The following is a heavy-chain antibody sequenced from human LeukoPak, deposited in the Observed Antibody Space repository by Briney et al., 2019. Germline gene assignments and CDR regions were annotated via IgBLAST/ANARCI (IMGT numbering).Heavy chain of an antibody. V-gene: IGHV3-48*01. Sequence: PGGSLRLSCAASGFTFSSYSMNWVRQAPGKGLEWVSYISSSSSTIYYADSVKGRFTISRDNAKNSLYLQMNSLRAEDTAVYYCARVGSGVRWYMDVWGKGTTVTVSS. CDR3: ARVGSGVRWYMDV. J-gene: IGHJ6*03. D-gene: IGHD3-10*01. CDR1: GFTFSSYS. CDR2: ISSSSSTI.